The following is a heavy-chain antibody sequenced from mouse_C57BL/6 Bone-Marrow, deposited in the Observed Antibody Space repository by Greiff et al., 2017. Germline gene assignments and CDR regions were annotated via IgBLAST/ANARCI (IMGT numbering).Heavy chain of an antibody. V-gene: IGHV1-9*01. CDR2: ILPGSGST. J-gene: IGHJ2*01. D-gene: IGHD2-2*01. Sequence: QVQLQQSGAELMKPGASVKLSCKATGYTFTGYWIEWVKQRPGHGLEWIGEILPGSGSTNYNEKFKGKATFTADTSSNTAYMQLSSLPTEDSAIYYCASPWGYDKNYYFDYWGQGTTLTVSS. CDR1: GYTFTGYW. CDR3: ASPWGYDKNYYFDY.